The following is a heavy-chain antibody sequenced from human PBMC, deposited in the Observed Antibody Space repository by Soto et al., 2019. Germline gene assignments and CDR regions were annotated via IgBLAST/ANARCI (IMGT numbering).Heavy chain of an antibody. CDR2: IWYDGSNK. V-gene: IGHV3-33*01. D-gene: IGHD3-22*01. J-gene: IGHJ4*02. CDR1: GFTFSSYG. Sequence: QVQLVESGGGVVQPGRSLRLSCAASGFTFSSYGMHWVRQAPGKGLEWVAVIWYDGSNKYYADSVKGRFTISRDNSKNTLYLQMNSLGAEDTAVYYCARAYYYDSSGYLGVDYWGQGTLVTVSS. CDR3: ARAYYYDSSGYLGVDY.